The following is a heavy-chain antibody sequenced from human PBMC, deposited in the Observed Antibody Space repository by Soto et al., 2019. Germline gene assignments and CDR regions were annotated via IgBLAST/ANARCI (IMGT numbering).Heavy chain of an antibody. V-gene: IGHV3-30*18. CDR3: AKDPGSGSYFAFDI. CDR2: ISYDGSNK. J-gene: IGHJ3*02. CDR1: GFTFSSYG. D-gene: IGHD3-10*01. Sequence: GGSLRLSCAASGFTFSSYGMHWVRQAPGKGLEWVAVISYDGSNKYYADSVKGRFTISRDNSKNTLYLQMNSLRAEDTAVYYCAKDPGSGSYFAFDIWGQGTVVTVS.